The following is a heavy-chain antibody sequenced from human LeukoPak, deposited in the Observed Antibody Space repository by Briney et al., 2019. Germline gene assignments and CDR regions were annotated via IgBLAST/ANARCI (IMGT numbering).Heavy chain of an antibody. CDR1: GFTFSSYS. V-gene: IGHV3-21*01. CDR2: ISSSSSYI. CDR3: ARVVRDQTGKSLYYYYGMDV. Sequence: GGSLRLSCAASGFTFSSYSMNWVRQAPGKGLEWVSSISSSSSYIYYADSVKGRFTISRGNAKNSLYLQMNSLRAEDTAVYYCARVVRDQTGKSLYYYYGMDVWGQGTTVTVSS. D-gene: IGHD1-1*01. J-gene: IGHJ6*02.